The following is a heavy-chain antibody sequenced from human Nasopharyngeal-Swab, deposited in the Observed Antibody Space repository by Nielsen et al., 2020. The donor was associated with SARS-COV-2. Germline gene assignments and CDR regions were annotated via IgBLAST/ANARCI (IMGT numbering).Heavy chain of an antibody. CDR2: IRSKTYGGAP. CDR3: ARSVGSFYGQGAFDI. Sequence: GESLKISCTTSGFTFGDYAMSWFRQAPGKGPEWVAFIRSKTYGGAPAYAASVKGRFTFSRDGAESVAYLQMNSLETEDTGVYYCARSVGSFYGQGAFDIWGQGTMVTVSS. J-gene: IGHJ3*02. V-gene: IGHV3-49*01. CDR1: GFTFGDYA. D-gene: IGHD1-26*01.